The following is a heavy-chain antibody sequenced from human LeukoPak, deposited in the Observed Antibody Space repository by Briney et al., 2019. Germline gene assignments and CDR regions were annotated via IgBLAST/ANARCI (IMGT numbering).Heavy chain of an antibody. D-gene: IGHD5-18*01. CDR2: IYYSGST. CDR1: GGSISSSSYY. CDR3: ARHAHGYSYGHNGNWFDP. Sequence: PSETLSLTCTVSGGSISSSSYYWGWIRQPPGKGLEWIGSIYYSGSTYYNPSLKSRVTISVDTSKNQFSLKLSSVTAADTAVYYCARHAHGYSYGHNGNWFDPWGQGTLVTVSS. J-gene: IGHJ5*02. V-gene: IGHV4-39*01.